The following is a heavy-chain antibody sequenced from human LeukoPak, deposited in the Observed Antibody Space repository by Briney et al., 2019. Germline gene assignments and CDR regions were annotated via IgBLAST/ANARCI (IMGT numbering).Heavy chain of an antibody. D-gene: IGHD2-2*01. CDR1: GGSISSGDYY. CDR3: ARHLYPRDYFDY. Sequence: SQTLSLTCTVSGGSISSGDYYWSWIRQPPGKGLEWIGYMYYTGSTYYNPSLKSRVTISVDTSKNQFSLKLSSVTAADTAVYYCARHLYPRDYFDYWGQGTLSPSPQ. V-gene: IGHV4-30-4*08. J-gene: IGHJ4*02. CDR2: MYYTGST.